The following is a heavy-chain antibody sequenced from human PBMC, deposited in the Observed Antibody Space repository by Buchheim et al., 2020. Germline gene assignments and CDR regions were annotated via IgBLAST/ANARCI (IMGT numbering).Heavy chain of an antibody. CDR3: ARISPTYYDFWSGYYIYDLRDY. J-gene: IGHJ4*02. D-gene: IGHD3-3*01. CDR1: GFTFSSYW. CDR2: IKQDGSEK. Sequence: EVQLVESGGGLVQPGGSLRLSCAASGFTFSSYWMSWVRQAPGKGLEWVANIKQDGSEKYYVDSVKGRFTISRDNAKNSLYLQMNSLRAEDTAVYYCARISPTYYDFWSGYYIYDLRDYWGQGTL. V-gene: IGHV3-7*01.